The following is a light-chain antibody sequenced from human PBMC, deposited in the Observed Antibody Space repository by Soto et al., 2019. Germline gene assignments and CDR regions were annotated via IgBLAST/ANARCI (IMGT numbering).Light chain of an antibody. CDR1: QSVTSD. V-gene: IGKV3-11*01. CDR3: QQRRDWPLT. CDR2: DAS. J-gene: IGKJ4*01. Sequence: EIVLTQSPATLSLSPGERATLSCRASQSVTSDLAWYQQKPGQAPRLLIYDASNRATGIPARFSGSGSGTDFTLTISSLEPEDVVVYFCQQRRDWPLTFGGGTKVEIK.